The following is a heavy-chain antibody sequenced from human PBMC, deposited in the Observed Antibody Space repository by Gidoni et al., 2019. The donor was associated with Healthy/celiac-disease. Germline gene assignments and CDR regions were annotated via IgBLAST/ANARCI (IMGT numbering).Heavy chain of an antibody. Sequence: QVQLQESGPGLVLPTQTLFLSCPVSGRSIRSGRLYWSWIRQPAGKGLEWIGRIYSSGSTNYNPSLKSRVTISVDTSKNQFSLKLSSGTAADTAVYYCAGSQYSSGWWFDYNWFDPWGQGTLVTVSS. V-gene: IGHV4-61*02. J-gene: IGHJ5*02. CDR3: AGSQYSSGWWFDYNWFDP. D-gene: IGHD6-19*01. CDR1: GRSIRSGRLY. CDR2: IYSSGST.